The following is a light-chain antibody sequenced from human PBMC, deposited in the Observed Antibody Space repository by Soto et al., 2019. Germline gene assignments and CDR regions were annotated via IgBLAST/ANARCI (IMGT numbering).Light chain of an antibody. CDR3: QKYNSALGA. CDR1: QGISNY. J-gene: IGKJ3*01. V-gene: IGKV1-27*01. Sequence: DIRMNQSPSSVSASVGDRVTITCRASQGISNYLAWYQQKPGKVPKLLIYAASTLQSGVPSRFSGSGSGTDFTLTISSLQPEDVATYYCQKYNSALGAFGPGTKVDIK. CDR2: AAS.